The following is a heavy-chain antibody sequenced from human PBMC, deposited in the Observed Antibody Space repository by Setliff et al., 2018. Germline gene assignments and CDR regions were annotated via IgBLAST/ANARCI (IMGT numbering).Heavy chain of an antibody. CDR1: GVSIRSYY. CDR3: ARLPRTVTHFDY. J-gene: IGHJ4*02. CDR2: IFYSGSS. D-gene: IGHD4-17*01. Sequence: SETLSLTCTVSGVSIRSYYWSWIRQPPGKGLEWIGYIFYSGSSNYNPSLQSRVSISVDTSKNQLSLKLDSLTAADTAVYYCARLPRTVTHFDYWGQGALVTVSS. V-gene: IGHV4-59*01.